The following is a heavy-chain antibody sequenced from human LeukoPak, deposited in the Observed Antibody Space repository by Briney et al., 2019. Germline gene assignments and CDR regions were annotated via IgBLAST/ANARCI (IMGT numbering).Heavy chain of an antibody. CDR2: ICASGGS. Sequence: PGGSLRLSCAASGFTVTNNYMSWARRAPGKGLEWVSVICASGGSFYADSVKGRFTISRDNSKNTLSLQMNSLRAEDTAVYYCELWVEAATFDIWGQGTMVTVSS. D-gene: IGHD2-15*01. CDR1: GFTVTNNY. J-gene: IGHJ3*02. CDR3: ELWVEAATFDI. V-gene: IGHV3-66*01.